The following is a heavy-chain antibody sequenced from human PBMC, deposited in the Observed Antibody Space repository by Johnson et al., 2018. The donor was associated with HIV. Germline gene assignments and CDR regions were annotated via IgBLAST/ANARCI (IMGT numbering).Heavy chain of an antibody. CDR2: IKQDGSEK. D-gene: IGHD3-22*01. V-gene: IGHV3-7*05. CDR1: GFTFSSYW. Sequence: VQLVESGGGLVQPGGSLRLSCAASGFTFSSYWMGWVRQAPGKGLEWVAHIKQDGSEKYYVDSLKGRFTISRDNSKNKLYLQMTSLGAEDTAVYYCAKSQDSSAYDYDFDIWGQGTMVTVSS. J-gene: IGHJ3*02. CDR3: AKSQDSSAYDYDFDI.